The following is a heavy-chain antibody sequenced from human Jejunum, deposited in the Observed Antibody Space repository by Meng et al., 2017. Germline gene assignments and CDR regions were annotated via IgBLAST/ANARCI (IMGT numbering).Heavy chain of an antibody. CDR2: IYDSGTT. Sequence: VPVQESGPGLVKPQETLSLTCTVSGASISTGIYYWSWIRQHPGKGLEWIGYIYDSGTTSYNPSLKSPVTISMDTSKNQFSLRLGSVTAADTAVYYCATIDYGEVFFVYWGQGTLVTVSS. J-gene: IGHJ4*02. D-gene: IGHD4-17*01. CDR3: ATIDYGEVFFVY. V-gene: IGHV4-31*01. CDR1: GASISTGIYY.